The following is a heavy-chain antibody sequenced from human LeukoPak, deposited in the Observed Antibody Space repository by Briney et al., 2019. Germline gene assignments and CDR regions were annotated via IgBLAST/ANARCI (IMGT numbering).Heavy chain of an antibody. J-gene: IGHJ4*02. CDR1: GFTFSSYG. D-gene: IGHD3-3*01. Sequence: GGSLRPSCAASGFTFSSYGMHWVRQAPGKGLEWVAVIWYDGSNKYYADSVKGRFTISRDNSKNTLYLQMNSLRAEDTAVYYCARDRAWNYFDYWGQGTLVTVSS. CDR2: IWYDGSNK. CDR3: ARDRAWNYFDY. V-gene: IGHV3-33*01.